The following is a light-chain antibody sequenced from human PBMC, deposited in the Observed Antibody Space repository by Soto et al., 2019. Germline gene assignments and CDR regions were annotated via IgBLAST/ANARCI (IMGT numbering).Light chain of an antibody. Sequence: DAVMTRSTESLSASLGERAIINCKSSQSVLYSSNNKNYLAWYQQKPGQPPKLLIYWASTRESGVPDRFSGSGSGTDFTLTISSLQAEDVAVYYCQQYLHTPRTFGQGTMVDVK. CDR3: QQYLHTPRT. J-gene: IGKJ1*01. CDR1: QSVLYSSNNKNY. V-gene: IGKV4-1*01. CDR2: WAS.